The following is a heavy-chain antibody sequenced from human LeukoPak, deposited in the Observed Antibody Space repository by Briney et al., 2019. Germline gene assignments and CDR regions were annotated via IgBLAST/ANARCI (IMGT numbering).Heavy chain of an antibody. CDR3: ASRNTRYCSSTSCHGY. CDR2: INPNNGGT. Sequence: ASVKVSCKASGYTFTGYYMHWVRQAPGQGLEWMGWINPNNGGTNYAQKFQGRVTMTRDTSISTAYMELSRLRSDDTAVYYCASRNTRYCSSTSCHGYWGQGTLVTVSS. D-gene: IGHD2-2*01. CDR1: GYTFTGYY. J-gene: IGHJ4*02. V-gene: IGHV1-2*02.